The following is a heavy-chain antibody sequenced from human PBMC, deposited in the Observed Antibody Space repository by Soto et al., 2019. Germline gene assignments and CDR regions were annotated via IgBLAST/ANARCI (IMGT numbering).Heavy chain of an antibody. J-gene: IGHJ3*02. CDR1: GYTFTSYD. CDR3: ARVMITFGGVIANAFDI. CDR2: MNPNSGNT. D-gene: IGHD3-16*02. V-gene: IGHV1-8*01. Sequence: GASVKVSCKASGYTFTSYDINWVRQATRQGLEWMGWMNPNSGNTGYAQKFQGRVTMTRNTSISTAYMELSSLRSEDTAVYYCARVMITFGGVIANAFDIWGQGTMVTVSS.